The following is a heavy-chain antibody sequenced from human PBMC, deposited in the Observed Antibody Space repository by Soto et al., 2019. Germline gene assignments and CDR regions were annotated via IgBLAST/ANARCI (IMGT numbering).Heavy chain of an antibody. V-gene: IGHV4-59*02. CDR1: GGSVYDFY. CDR2: IYNTGTT. D-gene: IGHD3-9*01. Sequence: SETLSLTCSVSGGSVYDFYWNWLRQSPGKGLEWIGNIYNTGTTNYNPSLRSRATISIDTSKNQFSLHLKSVTAADSATYFCARGHGIYVRFDFWGQGALVTVSS. J-gene: IGHJ4*02. CDR3: ARGHGIYVRFDF.